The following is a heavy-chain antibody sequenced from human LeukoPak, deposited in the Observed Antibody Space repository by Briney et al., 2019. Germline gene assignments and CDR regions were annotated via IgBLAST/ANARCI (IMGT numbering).Heavy chain of an antibody. J-gene: IGHJ2*01. Sequence: GGSLRLSCAVSGFTFSSDVMHWVRQAPGKGLEWVARISHDGVIKQYTDSVKGRFTISRDNSKNTLYLQMNSLRAEDTAVYYCAKDLSSGWYWYFDLWGRGTLVTVSS. D-gene: IGHD6-19*01. CDR2: ISHDGVIK. CDR1: GFTFSSDV. CDR3: AKDLSSGWYWYFDL. V-gene: IGHV3-30*18.